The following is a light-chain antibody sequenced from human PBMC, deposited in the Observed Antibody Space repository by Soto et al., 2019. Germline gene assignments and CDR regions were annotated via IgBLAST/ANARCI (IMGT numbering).Light chain of an antibody. CDR3: QQLNSYPYT. J-gene: IGKJ2*01. Sequence: DIQLTQSPSFLSASVGDRVTITCRASQGISSYLAWYQQKPGKAPKLLIYAASTLQSGVPSRFSGSGSGTEFTLTISSLQPEDFATYYRQQLNSYPYTFGQGTKLDIK. CDR1: QGISSY. V-gene: IGKV1-9*01. CDR2: AAS.